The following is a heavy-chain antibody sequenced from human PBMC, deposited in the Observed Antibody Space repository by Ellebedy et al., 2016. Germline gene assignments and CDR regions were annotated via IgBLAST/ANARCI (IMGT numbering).Heavy chain of an antibody. CDR3: ARETIYTHYFDY. J-gene: IGHJ4*02. Sequence: GESLKISCAGSGFNWETDSMNWIRQAPGKGLEWLAYITSISRDIYYVDSVKGRFTISRDNSKNTLFLQMNSLRAEDTAVYYCARETIYTHYFDYWGQGTLVTVFS. CDR1: GFNWETDS. CDR2: ITSISRDI. D-gene: IGHD3-3*01. V-gene: IGHV3-48*01.